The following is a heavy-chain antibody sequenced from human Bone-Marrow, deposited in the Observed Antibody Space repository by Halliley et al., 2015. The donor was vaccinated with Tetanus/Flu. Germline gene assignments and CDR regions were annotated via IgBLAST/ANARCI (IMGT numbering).Heavy chain of an antibody. CDR3: ARENYNYYGLDV. CDR1: GGSVRSSDYN. CDR2: IHYSGST. Sequence: TLSLTCTVSGGSVRSSDYNWGWIRQPPEKGLEWIGSIHYSGSTYNNPSLKSRVTISGDTSKNQLTLRLSSVTAADTAVYYCARENYNYYGLDVWGQGTTVTVSS. J-gene: IGHJ6*02. V-gene: IGHV4-39*02.